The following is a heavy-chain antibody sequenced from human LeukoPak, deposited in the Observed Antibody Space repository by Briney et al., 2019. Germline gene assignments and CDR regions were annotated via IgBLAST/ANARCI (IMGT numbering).Heavy chain of an antibody. V-gene: IGHV4-39*01. J-gene: IGHJ4*01. CDR2: VYYSGGT. CDR3: ARLTPPQDG. Sequence: SETLSLTCSVSGGSISSTTSYWVWIRQPPRKGLEWIGSVYYSGGTYYTPCLKSRVTISVDTSTNQFRLRLSAVTGSDSGVDYCARLTPPQDGWGQGSLVTVS. D-gene: IGHD2-15*01. CDR1: GGSISSTTSY.